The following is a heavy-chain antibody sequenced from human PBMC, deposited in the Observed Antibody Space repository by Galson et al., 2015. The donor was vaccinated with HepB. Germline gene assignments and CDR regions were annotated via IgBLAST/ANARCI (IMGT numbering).Heavy chain of an antibody. CDR3: ARDPSFGALDY. D-gene: IGHD3-10*01. CDR1: GFSFHTSY. Sequence: SLRLSCAASGFSFHTSYMTWVRQAPGKRLEWVAFIQPDGSEGYYVDFAKGRFTISRDNAKNLLYLQMSNVRAEDTAVYYCARDPSFGALDYWGQGILVTVSS. V-gene: IGHV3-7*01. CDR2: IQPDGSEG. J-gene: IGHJ4*02.